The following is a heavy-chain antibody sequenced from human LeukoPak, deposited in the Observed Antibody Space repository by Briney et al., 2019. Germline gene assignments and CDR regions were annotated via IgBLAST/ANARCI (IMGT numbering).Heavy chain of an antibody. CDR3: AKDVSSSRLYYFDY. D-gene: IGHD6-6*01. Sequence: SGGSLRLSWAASGFTFSSYGMSWVRQAPGKGREWVAAISGGGGSTYYADSVKGRFTISRDNSKTTLYLQMNSLRAADTAVYYCAKDVSSSRLYYFDYWGQGTLVTVSS. J-gene: IGHJ4*02. V-gene: IGHV3-23*01. CDR2: ISGGGGST. CDR1: GFTFSSYG.